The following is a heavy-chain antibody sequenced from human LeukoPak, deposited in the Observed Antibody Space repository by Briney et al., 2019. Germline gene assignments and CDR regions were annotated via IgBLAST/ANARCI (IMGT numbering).Heavy chain of an antibody. D-gene: IGHD2-15*01. CDR3: ARVSRGVVVVAATGWFDP. V-gene: IGHV1-18*01. Sequence: ASVKVSCKASGYTFTSYGISWVRQAPGQGLEWMGWISACNGNTNYAQKLQGRVTMTTDTSTSTAYMELRSLSSDDTAVYYCARVSRGVVVVAATGWFDPWGQGTLVTVSS. J-gene: IGHJ5*02. CDR1: GYTFTSYG. CDR2: ISACNGNT.